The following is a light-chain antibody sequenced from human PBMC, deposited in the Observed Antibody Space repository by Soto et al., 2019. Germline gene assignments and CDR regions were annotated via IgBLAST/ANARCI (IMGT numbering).Light chain of an antibody. J-gene: IGKJ2*01. CDR3: QQYGSSPPAT. CDR1: QSVSNSY. CDR2: GAS. Sequence: EIVLTQSPGTLSLSPGERATLSCRASQSVSNSYLAWYQQSPGQAPRLLVYGASSRATGIPDRFSGSGSGTDFTLTISRLEPEDFAVYYCQQYGSSPPATFGQGTKLEIK. V-gene: IGKV3-20*01.